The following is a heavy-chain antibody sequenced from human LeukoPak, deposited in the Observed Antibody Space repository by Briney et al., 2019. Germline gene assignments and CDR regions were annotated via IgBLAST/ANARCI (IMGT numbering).Heavy chain of an antibody. J-gene: IGHJ4*02. CDR1: GDSVSSCSYY. CDR2: IYYSGST. CDR3: ARHKGYFDH. Sequence: SETLSLTCIVSGDSVSSCSYYWGWIRQPPGKGLEWIGSIYYSGSTYYNPSLKSRVTISVDTSKNQFSLKLSSVTAADTAVYYCARHKGYFDHWGQGTLVTVSS. V-gene: IGHV4-39*01.